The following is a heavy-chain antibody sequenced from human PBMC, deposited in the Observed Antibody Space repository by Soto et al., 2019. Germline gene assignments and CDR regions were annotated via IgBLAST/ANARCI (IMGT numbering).Heavy chain of an antibody. CDR2: IWYDGSNK. Sequence: GGSLRLSCAASGFTFSSYGMHWVRQAPGKGLEWVAVIWYDGSNKYYADSVKGRFTISRDNAKNTLYLQMNSLRAEDTAVYYCARDRYYDCWSGYFGHYYYYGMDVWGQGTTVTVSS. CDR1: GFTFSSYG. D-gene: IGHD3-3*01. J-gene: IGHJ6*02. CDR3: ARDRYYDCWSGYFGHYYYYGMDV. V-gene: IGHV3-33*01.